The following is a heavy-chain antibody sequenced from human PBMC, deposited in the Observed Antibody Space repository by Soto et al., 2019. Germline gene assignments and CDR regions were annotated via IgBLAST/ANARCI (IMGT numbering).Heavy chain of an antibody. CDR2: INPNSGGT. CDR1: GYTFTGYY. CDR3: ARMDDSFYYYGMDV. Sequence: GALVKVSCKASGYTFTGYYMHWVRQAPGQGLEWMGWINPNSGGTNYAQKFQGWVTMTRDTSISTAYMELSRLRSDDTAVYYCARMDDSFYYYGMDVWGQGTTVTVSS. V-gene: IGHV1-2*04. J-gene: IGHJ6*02.